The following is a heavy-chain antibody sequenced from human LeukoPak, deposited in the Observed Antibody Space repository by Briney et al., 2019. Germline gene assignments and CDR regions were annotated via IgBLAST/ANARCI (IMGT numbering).Heavy chain of an antibody. CDR2: IYTTGIT. CDR1: GGSISSYY. V-gene: IGHV4-4*07. J-gene: IGHJ5*02. Sequence: PSETLSLTCTVSGGSISSYYWSWIRQPAGKGLEWIGRIYTTGITNYNPSLKSRVTMSVDTSKNQFSLKVRSVTAADTAIYYCARLLADNWFDPWGQGTLVTVSS. CDR3: ARLLADNWFDP. D-gene: IGHD2-15*01.